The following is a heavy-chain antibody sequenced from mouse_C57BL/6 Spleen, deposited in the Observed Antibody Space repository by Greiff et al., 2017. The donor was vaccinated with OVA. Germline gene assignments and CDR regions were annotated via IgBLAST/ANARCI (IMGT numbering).Heavy chain of an antibody. Sequence: VQLVESGPGLVAPSPSLSITCTASGFSLTGYGVHWVRQPPGQGLEWLVVIWRDGSTTYNSALKARLSINKDNSKSQVFLKMNSLQTDDTAMYYCARHDEDYGSSPWFAYWGQGTLVTVSA. CDR1: GFSLTGYG. CDR2: IWRDGST. J-gene: IGHJ3*01. CDR3: ARHDEDYGSSPWFAY. D-gene: IGHD1-1*01. V-gene: IGHV2-6-1*01.